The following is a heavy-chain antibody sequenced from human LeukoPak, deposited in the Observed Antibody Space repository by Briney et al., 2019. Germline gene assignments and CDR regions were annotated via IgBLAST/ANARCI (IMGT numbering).Heavy chain of an antibody. CDR1: GHTFTTYH. J-gene: IGHJ4*02. CDR2: INSNSGGT. D-gene: IGHD5-24*01. Sequence: GASVKASCKASGHTFTTYHMHWVRQAPGQGLEWMGRINSNSGGTNYAQKFQGRVTMTRDTSIRTAYMELSRLTSDDTAVYYCAISVEMAAMPSYDYWGQGTLVTVSS. V-gene: IGHV1-2*02. CDR3: AISVEMAAMPSYDY.